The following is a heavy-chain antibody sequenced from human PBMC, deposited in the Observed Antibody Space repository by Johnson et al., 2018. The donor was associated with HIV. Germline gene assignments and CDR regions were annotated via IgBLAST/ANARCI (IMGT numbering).Heavy chain of an antibody. J-gene: IGHJ3*02. CDR3: SREVRGPRGGFDI. D-gene: IGHD3-10*01. Sequence: VQLVESGRGVVQPGGSLRLSCAASGFTFRSYGMHWVRQAPGKGLEWVAFLRHDGRNKYYADAVQRRFTNSRDNSKNTVYLQMNSMRAEDTAVYYCSREVRGPRGGFDIWGQGTMVIVSS. CDR2: LRHDGRNK. V-gene: IGHV3-30*02. CDR1: GFTFRSYG.